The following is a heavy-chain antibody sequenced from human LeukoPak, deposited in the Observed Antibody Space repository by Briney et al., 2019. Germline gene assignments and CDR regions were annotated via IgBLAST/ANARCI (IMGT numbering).Heavy chain of an antibody. D-gene: IGHD1-26*01. CDR2: ISGSGGST. J-gene: IGHJ4*02. Sequence: GGSLRLSCAASAFTFSSYAMSWVRQAPGKGLEWVSAISGSGGSTYYADSVKGRFTITRDNPKNTLCLQMNTLRAEDTTVYYYAKDGGSYRAGPKWGQGTLVTVSS. CDR3: AKDGGSYRAGPK. CDR1: AFTFSSYA. V-gene: IGHV3-23*01.